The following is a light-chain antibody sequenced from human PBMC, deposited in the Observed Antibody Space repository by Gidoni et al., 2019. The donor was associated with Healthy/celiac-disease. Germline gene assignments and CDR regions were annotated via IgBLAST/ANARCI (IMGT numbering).Light chain of an antibody. J-gene: IGLJ2*01. Sequence: QSALTQPRSVSGSPGQSVTISCTGTSSDVGGYNYVSWYQQQPGKAPKLMIYDVSKRPSGVPDRFSGSKSGNTASLTISGLQAEDEADYYCCSYAGSYTSLFGGGTKLTVL. CDR3: CSYAGSYTSL. V-gene: IGLV2-11*01. CDR1: SSDVGGYNY. CDR2: DVS.